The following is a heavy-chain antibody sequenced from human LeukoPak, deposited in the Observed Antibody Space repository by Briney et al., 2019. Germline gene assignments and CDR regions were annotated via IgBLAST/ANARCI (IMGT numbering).Heavy chain of an antibody. J-gene: IGHJ6*02. CDR2: ISYDGSNK. CDR3: AIGRMDV. CDR1: GFTFSSYA. V-gene: IGHV3-30-3*01. Sequence: PGASLRLSCAASGFTFSSYAMHWVRQAPGKGLEWVAVISYDGSNKYYADSVKGRFTISRDNSKNTLYLQMNSLRAEDTAVYYCAIGRMDVWGQGTTVTVSS.